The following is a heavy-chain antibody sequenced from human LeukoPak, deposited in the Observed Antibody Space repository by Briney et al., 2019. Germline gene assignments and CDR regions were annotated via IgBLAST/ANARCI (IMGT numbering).Heavy chain of an antibody. V-gene: IGHV3-33*01. Sequence: GGSLRLSCAASGFTFSSYGMHWVRQAPGKGLEWVAVIWYDGSNKYYADSVKGRFTISRDNAKNSLYLQMNSLRAEDTAVYYCARASAVAGTRHYWGQGTLVTVSS. D-gene: IGHD6-19*01. CDR1: GFTFSSYG. CDR3: ARASAVAGTRHY. CDR2: IWYDGSNK. J-gene: IGHJ4*02.